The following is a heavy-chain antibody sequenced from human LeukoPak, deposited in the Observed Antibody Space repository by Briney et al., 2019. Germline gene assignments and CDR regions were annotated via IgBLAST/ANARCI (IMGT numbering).Heavy chain of an antibody. D-gene: IGHD4-17*01. CDR2: IYYSGST. CDR1: GGSISSSY. Sequence: PSETLSLTCTVSGGSISSSYWSWIRQPPGKGLEWIGYIYYSGSTNYNPSLKSRVTISVDTSKNQFSLKLSSVTAADTAVYYCARDDGDYVWDYWGQGTLVTVSS. J-gene: IGHJ4*02. CDR3: ARDDGDYVWDY. V-gene: IGHV4-59*01.